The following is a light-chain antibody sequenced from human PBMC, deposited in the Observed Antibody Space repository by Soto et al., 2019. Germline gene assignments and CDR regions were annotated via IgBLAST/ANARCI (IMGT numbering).Light chain of an antibody. CDR2: GAS. Sequence: EIVMTQSPATLSVSPGERATLSCRASQSVSSNLAWYQQKHGQAPRLLIYGASTRATGIPARFSGSGSGTEFPLTISSLQSEDFAVYYCQQYNNWPQTFGQGTKVEIK. J-gene: IGKJ1*01. CDR1: QSVSSN. V-gene: IGKV3-15*01. CDR3: QQYNNWPQT.